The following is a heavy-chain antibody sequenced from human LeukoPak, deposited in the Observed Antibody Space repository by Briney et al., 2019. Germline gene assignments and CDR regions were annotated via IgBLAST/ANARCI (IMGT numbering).Heavy chain of an antibody. J-gene: IGHJ3*02. V-gene: IGHV4-4*09. CDR1: GTSITPYS. Sequence: SETLSLTCSVSGTSITPYSWSWIRQPPGRGLEWIEYFYTSGNTHQNPSLKSRVTMSIDASKNQFSLRLSSMTAADTAVYYCARHRAEMATITDDTFDMWGQGTMVTVSS. D-gene: IGHD5-24*01. CDR3: ARHRAEMATITDDTFDM. CDR2: FYTSGNT.